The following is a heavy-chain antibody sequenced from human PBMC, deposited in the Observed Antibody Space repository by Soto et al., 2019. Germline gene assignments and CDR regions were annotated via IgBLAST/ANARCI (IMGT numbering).Heavy chain of an antibody. CDR2: IYTSGST. V-gene: IGHV4-4*07. CDR3: SREDSVVLIVYAWGGVWFDP. CDR1: GGSISSYY. Sequence: QVQLQESGPGLVKPSETLSLTCTVSGGSISSYYWSWIRQPAGKGLEWSGRIYTSGSTNYNPSRKSRVTMSVDTSTNQFPRMLSSVTSEDTAVYYCSREDSVVLIVYAWGGVWFDPWFQGTLVTVSS. D-gene: IGHD2-8*01. J-gene: IGHJ5*02.